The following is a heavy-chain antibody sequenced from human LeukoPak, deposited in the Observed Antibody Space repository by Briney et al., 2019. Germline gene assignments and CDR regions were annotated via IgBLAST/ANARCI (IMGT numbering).Heavy chain of an antibody. V-gene: IGHV3-11*01. CDR2: ISSGGST. Sequence: GGSLRLSCAASGFTFSDYYMSWIRQAPGKGLEWVSYISSGGSTYYADSVKGRFTISRDNSKNTLYLQMNSLRAEDTAVYYCAKEGPYGSGIDKFDYWGQGTLVTVSS. CDR3: AKEGPYGSGIDKFDY. D-gene: IGHD3-10*01. J-gene: IGHJ4*02. CDR1: GFTFSDYY.